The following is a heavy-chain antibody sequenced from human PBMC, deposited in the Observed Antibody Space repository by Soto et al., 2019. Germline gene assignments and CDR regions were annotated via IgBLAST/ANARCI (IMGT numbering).Heavy chain of an antibody. J-gene: IGHJ4*02. CDR1: GGSISNYY. CDR2: IYTSGST. V-gene: IGHV4-4*07. Sequence: LSLTCTVSGGSISNYYWSWIRQPAGKALEWIGRIYTSGSTDYNPSLRSRVTISIDTSKNQFSLKVTSMTAADTAVYYCARERREEIHDGYDIDYWGQGTLVTVSS. CDR3: ARERREEIHDGYDIDY. D-gene: IGHD5-12*01.